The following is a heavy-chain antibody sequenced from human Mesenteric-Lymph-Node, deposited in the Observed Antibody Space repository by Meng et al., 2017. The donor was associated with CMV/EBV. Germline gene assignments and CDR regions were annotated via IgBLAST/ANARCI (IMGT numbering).Heavy chain of an antibody. D-gene: IGHD2-2*02. CDR3: ARRAIYTAYELDY. CDR2: INPSSGGT. Sequence: KTSEYSFTGYYVHWVRQAPGQGREWMGRINPSSGGTNYAQKFQGRVTMTRDTSISTAYLDLNSLRSDDTAVYYCARRAIYTAYELDYWGQGTLVTVSS. J-gene: IGHJ4*02. V-gene: IGHV1-2*06. CDR1: EYSFTGYY.